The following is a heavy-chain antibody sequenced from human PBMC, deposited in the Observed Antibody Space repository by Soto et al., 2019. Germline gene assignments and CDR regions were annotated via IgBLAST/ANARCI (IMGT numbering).Heavy chain of an antibody. Sequence: EVQLLESGGGLVQPGGSLRLSCAASGFSFSTYAMSWVRQAPGKGLEWVSTVGRGDSTFYADSVRGRFTISRDNSKNTLYLQMNSLRAEDTAVYYCAKGGIAAAGTVPYGMDVWGQGTTVTVSS. D-gene: IGHD6-13*01. V-gene: IGHV3-23*01. CDR2: VGRGDST. J-gene: IGHJ6*02. CDR3: AKGGIAAAGTVPYGMDV. CDR1: GFSFSTYA.